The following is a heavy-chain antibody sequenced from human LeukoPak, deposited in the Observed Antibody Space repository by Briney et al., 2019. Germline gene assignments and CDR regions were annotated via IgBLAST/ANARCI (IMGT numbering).Heavy chain of an antibody. Sequence: ASVKVSCKVSGYTLTELSMHWVRQAPGQGLEWMGWINPNSGGTKYAQKFQGRVTMTRDTSISTAYMELSSLTSDDTALYYCAIDGAVAGTAYPEYWGQGTLVTVSS. J-gene: IGHJ4*02. D-gene: IGHD6-19*01. V-gene: IGHV1-2*02. CDR1: GYTLTELS. CDR3: AIDGAVAGTAYPEY. CDR2: INPNSGGT.